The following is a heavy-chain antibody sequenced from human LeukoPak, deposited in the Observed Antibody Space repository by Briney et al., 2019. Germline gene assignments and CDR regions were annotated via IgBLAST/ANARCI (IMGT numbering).Heavy chain of an antibody. V-gene: IGHV4-59*01. J-gene: IGHJ3*02. CDR3: ARDGPPYGDYEHDAFDI. Sequence: SETLSLTCTVSGGSISSYYWSWIRQPPGKGLEWIGYIYYSGSTNYNPSLKSRVTISVDTSKNQFSLKLSSVTAADTAVYYCARDGPPYGDYEHDAFDIWGQGTMVTVSS. D-gene: IGHD4-17*01. CDR1: GGSISSYY. CDR2: IYYSGST.